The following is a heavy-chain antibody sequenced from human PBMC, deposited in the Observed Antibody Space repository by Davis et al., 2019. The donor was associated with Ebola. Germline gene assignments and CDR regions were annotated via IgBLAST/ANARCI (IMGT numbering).Heavy chain of an antibody. CDR2: INSDGSIA. J-gene: IGHJ6*02. Sequence: HTGGSLRLSCAASGFTFSKYWMHWVRQAPGKGLVCVSRINSDGSIATYADSVKGRFSISRDNTKNTLYLQMNSLRGEDTAIYYCARDTSHQLPHWLYYFYGMDVWGQGTTVTVSS. CDR3: ARDTSHQLPHWLYYFYGMDV. CDR1: GFTFSKYW. D-gene: IGHD2-2*01. V-gene: IGHV3-74*01.